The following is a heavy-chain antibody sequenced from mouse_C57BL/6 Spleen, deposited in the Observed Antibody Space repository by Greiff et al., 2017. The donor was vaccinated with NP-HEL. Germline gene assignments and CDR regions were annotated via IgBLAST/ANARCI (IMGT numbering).Heavy chain of an antibody. V-gene: IGHV1-82*01. CDR3: ARSKAYNYAMDY. Sequence: QVQLKESGPELVKPGASVKISCKASGYAFSSSWMNWVKQRPGKGLEWIGRIYPGDGDTNYNGKFKGKATLTADKSSSTAYMQLSSLTSEDSAVYICARSKAYNYAMDYWGQGTSVTVSS. CDR2: IYPGDGDT. J-gene: IGHJ4*01. D-gene: IGHD2-10*01. CDR1: GYAFSSSW.